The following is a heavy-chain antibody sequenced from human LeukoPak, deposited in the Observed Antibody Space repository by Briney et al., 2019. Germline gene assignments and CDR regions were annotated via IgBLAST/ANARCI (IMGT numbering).Heavy chain of an antibody. CDR2: ISAYNGNT. D-gene: IGHD6-19*01. CDR1: GYTFTSFG. J-gene: IGHJ4*02. CDR3: ASLYSSGWYSY. Sequence: ASVKVSCKASGYTFTSFGISWVRQAPGQGLEWMGWISAYNGNTNYAQKLQGRVTMTTDTSTSTAYMELRSLRSDDTAVYYCASLYSSGWYSYWGQGTLVTVSS. V-gene: IGHV1-18*01.